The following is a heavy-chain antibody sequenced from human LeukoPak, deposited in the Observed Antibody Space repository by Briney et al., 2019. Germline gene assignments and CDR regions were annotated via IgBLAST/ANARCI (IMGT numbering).Heavy chain of an antibody. J-gene: IGHJ6*03. Sequence: SETQSLTCAVSGGSISSSNWWSWVRQPPGKGLEWIGEIYHSGSTNYNPSLKSRVTISVDKSKNQFSLKLSSVTAADTAVYYCARHKKGIAAAGTFRYYYYYYMDVWGKGTTVTISS. D-gene: IGHD6-13*01. CDR1: GGSISSSNW. CDR3: ARHKKGIAAAGTFRYYYYYYMDV. CDR2: IYHSGST. V-gene: IGHV4-4*02.